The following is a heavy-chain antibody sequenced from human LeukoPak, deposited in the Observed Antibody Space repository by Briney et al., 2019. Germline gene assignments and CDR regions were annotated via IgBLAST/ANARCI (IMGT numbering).Heavy chain of an antibody. CDR3: ARTGSRYWQDY. V-gene: IGHV5-51*01. CDR1: GYNFATYW. CDR2: IYPSDSDT. Sequence: GESLKISCKASGYNFATYWIGWVRQMPGKGLEWMRIIYPSDSDTRYSPSFQGQVTISADKSISTAYLQWGSLRASDTAIYYCARTGSRYWQDYWGQGTLVTVSS. J-gene: IGHJ4*02. D-gene: IGHD2-15*01.